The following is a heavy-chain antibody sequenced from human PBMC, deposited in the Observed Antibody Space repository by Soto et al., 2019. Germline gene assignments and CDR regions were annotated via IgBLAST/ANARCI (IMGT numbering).Heavy chain of an antibody. Sequence: GGSLRLSCAASGFSFGGYALIWVRQAPGKGLEWVSTISGSDGKTFYADSVKGRFPISRDTSQSTLYLQMNSLRADDTAMYYCARWSYLDYWGQGTRVTVSS. CDR1: GFSFGGYA. V-gene: IGHV3-23*01. CDR3: ARWSYLDY. CDR2: ISGSDGKT. J-gene: IGHJ4*02. D-gene: IGHD3-3*01.